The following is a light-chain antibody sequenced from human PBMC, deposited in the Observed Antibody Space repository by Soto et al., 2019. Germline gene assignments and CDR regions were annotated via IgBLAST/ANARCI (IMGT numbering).Light chain of an antibody. CDR3: GTWYSSLRALKVV. Sequence: QSVLTQPPSVSAAPGQKVTISCSGSSSNIGNNYVSWYQQLPGTAPKLLIYENNKRPSGIPDRFSGSKSGTSATLGITGLQTGDEADYYCGTWYSSLRALKVVFGGGTKLTVL. CDR2: ENN. CDR1: SSNIGNNY. V-gene: IGLV1-51*02. J-gene: IGLJ2*01.